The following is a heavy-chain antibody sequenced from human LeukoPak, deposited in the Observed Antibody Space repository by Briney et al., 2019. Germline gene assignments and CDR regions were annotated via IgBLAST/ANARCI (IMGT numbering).Heavy chain of an antibody. CDR3: ARADYYDSSGYYYGY. CDR2: INPNSGGT. Sequence: ASVKVSCKASGYTFTGYYMHWVRQAPGQGLEWMGRINPNSGGTNYAQKFQGRVTMTRDTSISTAYMELSRLRSDDTAVYYCARADYYDSSGYYYGYWGQGTLVTVSS. CDR1: GYTFTGYY. V-gene: IGHV1-2*06. J-gene: IGHJ4*02. D-gene: IGHD3-22*01.